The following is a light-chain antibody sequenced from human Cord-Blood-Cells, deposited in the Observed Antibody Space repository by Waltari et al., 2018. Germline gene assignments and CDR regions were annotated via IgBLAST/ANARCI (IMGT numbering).Light chain of an antibody. Sequence: IVLTHSPAPPSLSPGAKPNLSRGASQSRRSSNLAWYQQKPGLAPRPLIYDASSRATGIPDRFSGSGSGTDFTLTISRLEPEDFAVYYCQQYGSPITFGQGTRLEIK. CDR3: QQYGSPIT. J-gene: IGKJ5*01. V-gene: IGKV3D-20*01. CDR2: DAS. CDR1: QSRRSSN.